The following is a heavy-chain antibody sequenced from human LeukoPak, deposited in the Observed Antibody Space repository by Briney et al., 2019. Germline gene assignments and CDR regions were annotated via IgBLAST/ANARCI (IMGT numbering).Heavy chain of an antibody. D-gene: IGHD5-18*01. V-gene: IGHV3-7*01. J-gene: IGHJ4*02. CDR2: IKKDGSEK. CDR3: ARDLSGVTGYTYGRGIDY. Sequence: PGGSLRLSCAASGFTFSSYWMSWVRQAPGKGLVWVANIKKDGSEKYYVDSVKGRFTISRDNAKTSLYLQMNSLRAEDTAVYYCARDLSGVTGYTYGRGIDYWGQGTLVTVSS. CDR1: GFTFSSYW.